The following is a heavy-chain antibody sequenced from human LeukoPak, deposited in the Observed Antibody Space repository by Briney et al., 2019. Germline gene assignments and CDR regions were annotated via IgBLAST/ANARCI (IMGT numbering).Heavy chain of an antibody. D-gene: IGHD3-10*01. V-gene: IGHV1-46*01. CDR3: AREPPSSGWFDP. CDR2: ISPSGGST. J-gene: IGHJ5*02. Sequence: ASVKVSCKAFGYTFTSNYMHWVRQAPGQGPEWMGVISPSGGSTTYAQNFQGRVTMTRDTSTNTVYMELSSLRSEDTAVFYCAREPPSSGWFDPWGQGTLVTVSS. CDR1: GYTFTSNY.